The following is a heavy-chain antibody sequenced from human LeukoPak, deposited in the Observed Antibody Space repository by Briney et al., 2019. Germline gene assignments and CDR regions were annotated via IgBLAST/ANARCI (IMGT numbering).Heavy chain of an antibody. D-gene: IGHD3-3*01. Sequence: GASVKVSCKASGYTFTSYDINWVRQATGQGLEWTGWMNPNSGNTGYAQKFQGRVTITRNTSISTAYMELSSLRSEDTAVYYCARGLTDFWSGYYFDYWGQGTLVTVSS. J-gene: IGHJ4*02. CDR1: GYTFTSYD. CDR2: MNPNSGNT. CDR3: ARGLTDFWSGYYFDY. V-gene: IGHV1-8*03.